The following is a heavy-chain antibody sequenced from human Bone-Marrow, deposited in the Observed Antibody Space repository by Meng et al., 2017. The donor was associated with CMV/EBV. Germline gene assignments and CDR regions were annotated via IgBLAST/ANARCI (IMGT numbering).Heavy chain of an antibody. CDR3: AREGCSSTSCRQHPPQYYYYYYGMDV. CDR1: GYTFTSYG. Sequence: ASVKVSCKASGYTFTSYGISWVRQAPGQGLEWMGWISAYNGNTNYAQKLQGRVTMTTDTSTSTAYMELRSLRSDDTAVYYCAREGCSSTSCRQHPPQYYYYYYGMDVWGQGTTVTGSS. V-gene: IGHV1-18*01. J-gene: IGHJ6*02. CDR2: ISAYNGNT. D-gene: IGHD2-2*01.